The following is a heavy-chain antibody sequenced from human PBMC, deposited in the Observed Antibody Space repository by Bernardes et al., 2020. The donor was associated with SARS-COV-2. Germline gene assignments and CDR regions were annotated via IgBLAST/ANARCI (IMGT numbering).Heavy chain of an antibody. CDR3: ARVVNKDWFDP. CDR1: GGSISSNNW. V-gene: IGHV4-4*03. Sequence: PEPLSPTCAVPGGSISSNNWWSWVRQPPGRGLEWIGEFYHSGSTNYNPSLKSRVTISVDKSKNQFSLKLSSVTAADTAVYYCARVVNKDWFDPWGQGTLVTVSS. CDR2: FYHSGST. J-gene: IGHJ5*02.